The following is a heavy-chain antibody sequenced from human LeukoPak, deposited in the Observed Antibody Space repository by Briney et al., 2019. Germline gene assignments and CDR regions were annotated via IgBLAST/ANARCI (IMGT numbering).Heavy chain of an antibody. CDR3: AKDRGWFGGSLANFDS. CDR1: GFTFSSYA. Sequence: PGGSLRLSCAASGFTFSSYAMSWVRQAPGKGLEWVSAISGSGYSTYYADSVKGRFSISRDNSKNTLYVQMNSLRAEDTAVYYCAKDRGWFGGSLANFDSWGQGTLVTVSS. V-gene: IGHV3-23*01. J-gene: IGHJ4*02. CDR2: ISGSGYST. D-gene: IGHD3-10*01.